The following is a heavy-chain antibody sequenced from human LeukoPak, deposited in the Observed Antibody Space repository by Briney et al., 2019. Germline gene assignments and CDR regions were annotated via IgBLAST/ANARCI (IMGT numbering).Heavy chain of an antibody. CDR2: ISHDGSNK. CDR1: GFTFSSYG. D-gene: IGHD6-19*01. J-gene: IGHJ4*02. V-gene: IGHV3-30*18. Sequence: GGSLRLSCAASGFTFSSYGMHWVRQAPGKGLEWVAVISHDGSNKYYADSVKGRFTISRDNSKNTLYLQMNGLRAEDTAVYYCAKGYSSGWVTISHFDYWGQGTLVTVSS. CDR3: AKGYSSGWVTISHFDY.